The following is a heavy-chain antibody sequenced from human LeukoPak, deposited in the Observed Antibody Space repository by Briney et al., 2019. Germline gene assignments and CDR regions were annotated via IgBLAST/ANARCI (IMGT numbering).Heavy chain of an antibody. Sequence: PSETLSLTCAVYGGSFSGYYWSWIRQPPGKGLQWIREINHSGSTNFNPSLKSRVTLSVDTSKNQFSLRLSSVTAADTAVYFCARCYIIGDLTSKYYFDYWGQGTLVTVSS. J-gene: IGHJ4*01. CDR2: INHSGST. D-gene: IGHD3-10*01. V-gene: IGHV4-34*01. CDR1: GGSFSGYY. CDR3: ARCYIIGDLTSKYYFDY.